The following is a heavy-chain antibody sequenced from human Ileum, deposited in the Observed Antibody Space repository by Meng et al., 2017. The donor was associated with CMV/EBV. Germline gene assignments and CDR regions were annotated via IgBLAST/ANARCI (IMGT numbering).Heavy chain of an antibody. CDR3: ARQPGSLAY. V-gene: IGHV3-30-3*01. J-gene: IGHJ4*02. CDR1: GFTFSAHA. Sequence: AQLVESGGGVVQPGRSLGLSCTASGFTFSAHAMHWVRQAPGKGLEWVAVISDDGSNEYYADSVKGRFTISRDNSKNTVYLQMNSLRAADTAVYYCARQPGSLAYWGQGTLVTVSS. CDR2: ISDDGSNE.